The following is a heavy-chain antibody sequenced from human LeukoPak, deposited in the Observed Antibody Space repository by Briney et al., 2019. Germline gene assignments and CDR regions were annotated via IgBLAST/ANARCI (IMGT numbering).Heavy chain of an antibody. CDR3: AKDWGYYDILTGPTDY. D-gene: IGHD3-9*01. Sequence: GTSLRLSCAASGFTFSNYVMHWVRQAPGKGLEWVALTWSDGSTKYSADSVKGRFTISRDNSKNTLYLQMNSLRAEDTAVYYCAKDWGYYDILTGPTDYWGQGTLVTVSS. CDR2: TWSDGSTK. J-gene: IGHJ4*02. V-gene: IGHV3-33*06. CDR1: GFTFSNYV.